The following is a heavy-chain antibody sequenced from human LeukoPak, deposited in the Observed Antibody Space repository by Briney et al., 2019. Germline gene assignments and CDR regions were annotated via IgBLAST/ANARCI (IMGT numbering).Heavy chain of an antibody. CDR2: ISSSSSYT. J-gene: IGHJ3*02. CDR1: GFTFSDYY. V-gene: IGHV3-11*06. CDR3: ARDKNWGIDAFDI. D-gene: IGHD7-27*01. Sequence: PGGSLRLSCAASGFTFSDYYMSWIRQAPGKGLEWVSYISSSSSYTNYADSVKGRFTISRDNAKNSLYLQMNSLRAEDTAVYYCARDKNWGIDAFDIWGQGTMVTVSS.